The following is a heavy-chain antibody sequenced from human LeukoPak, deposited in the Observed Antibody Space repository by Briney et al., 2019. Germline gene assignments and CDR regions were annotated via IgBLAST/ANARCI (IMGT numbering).Heavy chain of an antibody. D-gene: IGHD3-10*01. CDR3: ASSSIGMVRGIIMGHYFDY. V-gene: IGHV1-69*04. CDR1: GGTFSSYA. Sequence: SVKVSCKASGGTFSSYAISWVRQAPGQGVERMGRIIPILGIANYAQKFQGRVTITADKSTSTAYMELSSPRSEDTAVYYCASSSIGMVRGIIMGHYFDYWGQGTLVTVSS. J-gene: IGHJ4*02. CDR2: IIPILGIA.